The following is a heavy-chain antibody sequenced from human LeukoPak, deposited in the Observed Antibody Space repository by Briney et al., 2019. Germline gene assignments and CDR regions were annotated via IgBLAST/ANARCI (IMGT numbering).Heavy chain of an antibody. V-gene: IGHV3-33*01. D-gene: IGHD3-22*01. CDR1: GFTFSTYG. CDR3: ARAKDNSGRDGFDI. CDR2: IWYDGSNK. Sequence: PGRSLRLSCAASGFTFSTYGIHWVRQAPGKGLEWVAVIWYDGSNKYYGDSVKGRFTISRDNSKNTLYLQMNSLRAGDTAVYYCARAKDNSGRDGFDIWGQGTMVTVSS. J-gene: IGHJ3*02.